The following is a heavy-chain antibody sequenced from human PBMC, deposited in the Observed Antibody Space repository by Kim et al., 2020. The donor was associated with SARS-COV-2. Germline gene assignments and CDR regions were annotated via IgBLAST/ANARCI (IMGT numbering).Heavy chain of an antibody. CDR3: AKAYCNSASCRPSYYYA. J-gene: IGHJ6*01. CDR2: ISGSGLST. V-gene: IGHV3-23*01. Sequence: GGSLRLSCAASGFTFGSYTMNWVRQAPGKGLDWVSAISGSGLSTYYTDSVKGRFTISRDSSKNTLYLQMNSLRAEDTAVYYCAKAYCNSASCRPSYYYA. CDR1: GFTFGSYT. D-gene: IGHD2-2*01.